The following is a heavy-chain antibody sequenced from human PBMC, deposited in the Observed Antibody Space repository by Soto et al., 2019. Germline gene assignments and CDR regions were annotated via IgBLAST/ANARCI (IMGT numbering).Heavy chain of an antibody. CDR2: IKSKTDGGTT. D-gene: IGHD1-26*01. V-gene: IGHV3-15*07. Sequence: PGGSLRLSCAASGFPFSNAWMNWVRQAPGKGLEWVGRIKSKTDGGTTDYAAPVKGRFTISRDDSKNTLYLQMNSLKTEDTAVYYCTTKWELLFQSWDYWGQGTLVTVSS. CDR1: GFPFSNAW. J-gene: IGHJ4*02. CDR3: TTKWELLFQSWDY.